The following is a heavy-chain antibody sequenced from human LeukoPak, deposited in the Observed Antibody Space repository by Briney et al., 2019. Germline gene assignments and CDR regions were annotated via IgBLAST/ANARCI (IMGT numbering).Heavy chain of an antibody. CDR1: GFTVSSNY. Sequence: GGSLRLSCAASGFTVSSNYVSWVRQAPGKGLEWVAVIYSGGFTYYTDSVKGRFTISRDNSKNTMYLQMNSLRAEDTAVYYCARYSYGRELHGMDVWGQGTTVTVSS. D-gene: IGHD5-18*01. J-gene: IGHJ6*02. CDR3: ARYSYGRELHGMDV. V-gene: IGHV3-53*01. CDR2: IYSGGFT.